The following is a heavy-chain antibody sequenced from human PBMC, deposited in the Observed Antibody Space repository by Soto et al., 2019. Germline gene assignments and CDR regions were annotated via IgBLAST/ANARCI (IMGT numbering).Heavy chain of an antibody. Sequence: VQLVESGGGVVQPGRSLRLSCAASGFTFSTYTMQWARQAPHKGLEWVAVISYDGSNKFYAESVKGRFTISRDNSKSTLYLQMNSLGTEDTAAFYCAKSRGSYFGPFDSLGQGTLVIVSS. J-gene: IGHJ4*02. CDR2: ISYDGSNK. D-gene: IGHD1-26*01. CDR3: AKSRGSYFGPFDS. V-gene: IGHV3-30-3*01. CDR1: GFTFSTYT.